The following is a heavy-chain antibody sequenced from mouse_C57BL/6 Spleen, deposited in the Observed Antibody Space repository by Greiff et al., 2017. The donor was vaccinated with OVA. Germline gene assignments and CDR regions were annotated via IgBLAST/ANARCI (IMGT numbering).Heavy chain of an antibody. D-gene: IGHD2-1*01. V-gene: IGHV1-26*01. CDR1: GYTFTDYY. Sequence: VQLHQSGPELVKPGASVKISCKASGYTFTDYYMNWVKQSHGKSLEWIGDINPNNGGTSYNQKFKGKATLTVDKSSSTAYMELRSLTSEDSAVYYCARREDYDNHFAYWGQGTLVTVSA. CDR3: ARREDYDNHFAY. J-gene: IGHJ3*01. CDR2: INPNNGGT.